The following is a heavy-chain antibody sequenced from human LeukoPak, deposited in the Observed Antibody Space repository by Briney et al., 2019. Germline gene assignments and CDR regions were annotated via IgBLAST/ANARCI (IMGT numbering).Heavy chain of an antibody. V-gene: IGHV3-48*04. CDR1: GFTFSSYG. Sequence: GGSLRLSCAASGFTFSSYGVHWVRQAPGKGLEWVSYISSSGRTKYYADSVKGRFTISRDNAKNSLYLQMNSLRAEDTAVYYCAELGITMIGGVWGKGTTVTISS. CDR2: ISSSGRTK. J-gene: IGHJ6*04. D-gene: IGHD3-10*02. CDR3: AELGITMIGGV.